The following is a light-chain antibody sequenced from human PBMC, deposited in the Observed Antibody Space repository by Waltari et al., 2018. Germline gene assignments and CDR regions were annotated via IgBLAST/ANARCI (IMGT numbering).Light chain of an antibody. Sequence: NFVLTQPHSVSESPGKTVTISCTRSSGSIAGNYVQWYQQRPGSSPTTVILEDYQRASGGPDRFSGSIDTSSNSASLTIAGLRPEDEAVYYCQSYDITNRVFGGGTKLTVL. CDR2: EDY. CDR1: SGSIAGNY. V-gene: IGLV6-57*01. J-gene: IGLJ3*02. CDR3: QSYDITNRV.